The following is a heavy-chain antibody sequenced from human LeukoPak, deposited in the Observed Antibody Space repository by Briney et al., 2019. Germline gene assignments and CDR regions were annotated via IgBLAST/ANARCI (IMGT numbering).Heavy chain of an antibody. CDR1: GFTFSNYW. D-gene: IGHD1-14*01. J-gene: IGHJ4*02. CDR2: IEPDGSEK. V-gene: IGHV3-7*01. Sequence: GSLRLSCAASGFTFSNYWMSWVRQAPGKGLEWVANIEPDGSEKYYVDSVKGRFTISRDYAKNSLYLQMNDLRAEDTAVYYCALKPSGPYYFDSWGQGTLVTVSS. CDR3: ALKPSGPYYFDS.